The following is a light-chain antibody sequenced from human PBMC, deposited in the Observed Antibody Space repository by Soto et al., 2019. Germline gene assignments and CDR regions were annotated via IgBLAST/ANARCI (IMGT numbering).Light chain of an antibody. CDR1: QSVRNRF. CDR3: QQYGSSPRL. Sequence: EIVLTQSPGTLSLSPGERATLSCRASQSVRNRFLAWYRQKPGQAPRLLIYGASTRAIGIPDRLSGSGSGTDFTLTISRLEPEDFAVYFCQQYGSSPRLFGGGTRVEIK. V-gene: IGKV3-20*01. J-gene: IGKJ4*01. CDR2: GAS.